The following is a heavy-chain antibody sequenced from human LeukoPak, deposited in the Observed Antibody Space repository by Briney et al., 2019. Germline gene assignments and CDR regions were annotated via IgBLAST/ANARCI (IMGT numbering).Heavy chain of an antibody. D-gene: IGHD6-13*01. J-gene: IGHJ4*02. Sequence: PGGSPRLSCAASGFIFSNYAMHWVRQAPGKGLEYVSAITPNGGSTYYANSVKGRFTISRDNSKNTLYLQMGSLRAEDMAVYYCARDVHSNSWYYFDYWGQGTLVTVSS. V-gene: IGHV3-64*01. CDR2: ITPNGGST. CDR3: ARDVHSNSWYYFDY. CDR1: GFIFSNYA.